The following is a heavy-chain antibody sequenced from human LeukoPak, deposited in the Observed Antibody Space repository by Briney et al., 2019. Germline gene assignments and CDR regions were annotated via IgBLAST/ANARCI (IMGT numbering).Heavy chain of an antibody. CDR2: IYYSGST. J-gene: IGHJ2*01. V-gene: IGHV4-39*01. CDR3: ARLDSSGYQHWYFDL. Sequence: SETLSLTCTVSGGSISSSSYYWGWIRQPPGKGLEWIGSIYYSGSTYYNPSLKSRVTISVDTSKNQFSLKLSSVTAADTAVYYCARLDSSGYQHWYFDLWGRGTLATVSS. D-gene: IGHD3-22*01. CDR1: GGSISSSSYY.